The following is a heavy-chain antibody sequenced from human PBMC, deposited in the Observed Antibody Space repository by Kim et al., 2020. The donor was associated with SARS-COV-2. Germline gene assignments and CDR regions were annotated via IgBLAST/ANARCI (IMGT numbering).Heavy chain of an antibody. CDR3: AKDMGTMIVVAPYHDAFDI. V-gene: IGHV3-43*01. D-gene: IGHD3-22*01. CDR2: ISWDGGST. J-gene: IGHJ3*02. Sequence: GGSLRLSCAASGFTFDDYTMHWVRQAPGKGLEWVSLISWDGGSTYYADSVKGRFTISRDNSKNSLYLQMNSLRTEDTALYYCAKDMGTMIVVAPYHDAFDIWGQGTMVTVSS. CDR1: GFTFDDYT.